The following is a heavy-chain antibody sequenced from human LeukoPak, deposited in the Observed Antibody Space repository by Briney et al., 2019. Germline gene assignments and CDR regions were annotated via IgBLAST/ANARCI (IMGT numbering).Heavy chain of an antibody. CDR3: ARMGYYDFWSGYYYYGMDV. CDR1: GGSISSSSYY. Sequence: SETLSLTCTVSGGSISSSSYYWGWIRQPPGKGLEWIGSIYYSGITYYNPSLKSRVTISVDTSKNQFSLKLSSVTAADTAVYYCARMGYYDFWSGYYYYGMDVWGQGTTVTVSS. J-gene: IGHJ6*02. D-gene: IGHD3-3*01. CDR2: IYYSGIT. V-gene: IGHV4-39*01.